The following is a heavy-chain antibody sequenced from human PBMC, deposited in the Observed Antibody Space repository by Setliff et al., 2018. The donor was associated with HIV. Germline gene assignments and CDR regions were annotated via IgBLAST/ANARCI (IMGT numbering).Heavy chain of an antibody. CDR2: ISAYNGNT. J-gene: IGHJ4*02. D-gene: IGHD3-3*01. Sequence: ASVKVSCKASGYTLTSYGINWVRQAPGQGLEWMGWISAYNGNTNYAQKLQGRVTMTTDTSTSTAYMELRSLRSDDTAVYYCAREGIERYQYYNFWSGYYTPDYWGQGTLVTVSS. V-gene: IGHV1-18*01. CDR3: AREGIERYQYYNFWSGYYTPDY. CDR1: GYTLTSYG.